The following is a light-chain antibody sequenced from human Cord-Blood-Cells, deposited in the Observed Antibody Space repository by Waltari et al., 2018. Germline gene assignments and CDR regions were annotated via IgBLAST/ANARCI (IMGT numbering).Light chain of an antibody. V-gene: IGLV3-1*01. CDR1: KLGDPH. J-gene: IGLJ2*01. Sequence: SYELTQPPSVSVSPGQTANITCSGDKLGDPHAFWYQQKPGQYPVLVNYQDSKRPSGMPERFSGSITGVTATMSISGTQAMDEADYYCQAWDSSTVVFGGGTKLTVL. CDR2: QDS. CDR3: QAWDSSTVV.